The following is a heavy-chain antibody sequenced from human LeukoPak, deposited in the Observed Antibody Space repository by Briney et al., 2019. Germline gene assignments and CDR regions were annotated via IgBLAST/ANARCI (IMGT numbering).Heavy chain of an antibody. Sequence: PSETLSLTCTVSGGSVTSYYWSWIRQPPGKGLEWIGYIYYSGNTNYNPSLKSRVTISRDTSKNQFSLNLNSVTAADTAVYYCARGTSTTQWLFDYWGQGTLVTVSS. CDR1: GGSVTSYY. CDR2: IYYSGNT. CDR3: ARGTSTTQWLFDY. D-gene: IGHD6-19*01. V-gene: IGHV4-59*02. J-gene: IGHJ4*02.